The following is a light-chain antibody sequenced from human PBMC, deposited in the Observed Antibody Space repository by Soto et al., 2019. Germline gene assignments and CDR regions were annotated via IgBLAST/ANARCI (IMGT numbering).Light chain of an antibody. CDR2: DAS. CDR3: QRYDSLRT. V-gene: IGKV3-11*01. Sequence: IVLSLSPATLSLSPGERATLSCRASQSVRSYLAWYQQKPGQAPRLLIYDASNRATGIPARFSGSGSATDFTLTITRLEPEDFAMYYCQRYDSLRTFGQGTKVDI. CDR1: QSVRSY. J-gene: IGKJ1*01.